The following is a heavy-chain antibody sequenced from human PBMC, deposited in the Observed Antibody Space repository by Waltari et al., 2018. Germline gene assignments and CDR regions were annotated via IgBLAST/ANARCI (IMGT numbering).Heavy chain of an antibody. V-gene: IGHV3-48*01. J-gene: IGHJ4*02. CDR3: ARRFDS. CDR2: ITNSGSGM. Sequence: EVQLVESGGGLVQPGGSLGLSCAASGFTFATYGMNWVRQAPGKGLEWVSYITNSGSGMYYADSVRGRFTISRDNAKNSLYLQMNSLRAEDTAVYYCARRFDSWGQGTLVTVSS. CDR1: GFTFATYG.